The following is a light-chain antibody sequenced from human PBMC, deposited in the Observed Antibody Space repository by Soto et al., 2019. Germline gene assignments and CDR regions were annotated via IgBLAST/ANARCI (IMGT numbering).Light chain of an antibody. CDR1: QSVRSN. CDR2: DES. V-gene: IGKV3-15*01. J-gene: IGKJ1*01. Sequence: IVMTQSPATLSVSPGESATLSCRASQSVRSNLAWYQQRPGQSPRLLIYDESTRATDIPARFSGSGSGTDFTLTISSLQSEDFAVYYCQHYNNWPTFGLGTQVDIK. CDR3: QHYNNWPT.